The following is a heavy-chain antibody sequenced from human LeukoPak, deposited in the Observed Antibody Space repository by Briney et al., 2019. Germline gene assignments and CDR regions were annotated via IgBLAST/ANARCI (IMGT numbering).Heavy chain of an antibody. D-gene: IGHD2-15*01. Sequence: SETLSLTCAVYGGSFSGYYWSWIRQPPGKGLEWIGEINHSGSTNYNPSLKSRVTISVDTSKNQFSLKLSSVTAADTAVYYCARGHGVVVVAATMYYFDYWGQGTLVTVSS. CDR1: GGSFSGYY. CDR3: ARGHGVVVVAATMYYFDY. J-gene: IGHJ4*02. V-gene: IGHV4-34*01. CDR2: INHSGST.